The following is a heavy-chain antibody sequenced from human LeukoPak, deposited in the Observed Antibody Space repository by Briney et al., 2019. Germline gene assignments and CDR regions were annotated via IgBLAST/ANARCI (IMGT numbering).Heavy chain of an antibody. CDR3: AKSRGDYGLLDY. D-gene: IGHD4-17*01. J-gene: IGHJ4*02. Sequence: SVTVSLRVSGYSLTDLSLHWVRQAPGKGLEWMGGFDPEDGEPIYAQKFQGRLSMTEDTSKDTGYMELRTLRSEDTALYYCAKSRGDYGLLDYWGQGTLVTVSS. CDR1: GYSLTDLS. V-gene: IGHV1-24*01. CDR2: FDPEDGEP.